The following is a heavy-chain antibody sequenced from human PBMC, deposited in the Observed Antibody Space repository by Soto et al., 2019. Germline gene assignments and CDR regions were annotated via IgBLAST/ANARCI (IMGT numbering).Heavy chain of an antibody. J-gene: IGHJ4*02. CDR1: GYTFTSYG. CDR3: ASGFTFLLSTFYFDY. Sequence: QVQLVQSGAEVKTPGASVKVSCKTSGYTFTSYGLSWVRQAPGQGLEWMGWIGTFNGNTNYAQKFQDRVTMTTDTSTSTAYMELRSLRSDDTAVYYCASGFTFLLSTFYFDYWGQGTLVTVSS. CDR2: IGTFNGNT. V-gene: IGHV1-18*01. D-gene: IGHD3-3*02.